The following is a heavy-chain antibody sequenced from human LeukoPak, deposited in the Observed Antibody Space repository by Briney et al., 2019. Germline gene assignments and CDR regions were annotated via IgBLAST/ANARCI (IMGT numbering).Heavy chain of an antibody. J-gene: IGHJ4*02. D-gene: IGHD6-19*01. V-gene: IGHV4-34*01. CDR3: ARGRGSGRYLYFDY. Sequence: PSETLSLTCAVYGGSFSGYYWSWIRQPPGKGLEWIGEINHSGSTNYNPSLKSRVTISVDTSKNQFSLKLSSVTAADTAVYYCARGRGSGRYLYFDYWGQGTPVTVSS. CDR1: GGSFSGYY. CDR2: INHSGST.